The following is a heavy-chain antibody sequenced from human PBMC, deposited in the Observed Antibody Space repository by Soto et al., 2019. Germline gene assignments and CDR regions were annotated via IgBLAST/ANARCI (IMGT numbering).Heavy chain of an antibody. D-gene: IGHD3-22*01. CDR2: ITGSGGST. CDR1: GFTFSSYA. CDR3: AREYNYDSSGIGFDS. J-gene: IGHJ4*02. V-gene: IGHV3-23*01. Sequence: GGSMKLSCAASGFTFSSYAMSWVRQAPGKGLEWVSAITGSGGSTYYADSVKGRFIMSEDRSKNQFYLKLSSVTAADTAVYYCAREYNYDSSGIGFDSWGQGTLVTVSS.